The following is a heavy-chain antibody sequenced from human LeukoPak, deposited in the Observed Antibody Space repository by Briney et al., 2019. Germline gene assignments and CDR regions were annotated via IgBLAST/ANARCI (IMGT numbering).Heavy chain of an antibody. CDR2: IKQDGSEK. CDR1: GFTFSSYW. CDR3: AREGGYDSSGYPVSMDY. V-gene: IGHV3-7*01. D-gene: IGHD3-22*01. J-gene: IGHJ4*02. Sequence: PGGSLRLSCAASGFTFSSYWMSWVRQAPGKGLEWVANIKQDGSEKYYVDSVKGRFTISRDNAKNSLYLQMNSLRAEDTAVYYCAREGGYDSSGYPVSMDYWGQGTLVTVSS.